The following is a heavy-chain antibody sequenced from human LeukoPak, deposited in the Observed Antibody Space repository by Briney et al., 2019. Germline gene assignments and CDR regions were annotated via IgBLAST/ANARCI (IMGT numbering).Heavy chain of an antibody. V-gene: IGHV3-30*18. D-gene: IGHD3-10*01. Sequence: PGGSLRLSCAASGFTFSNYGMHWVRQAPGKGLEWVAFISYDGSNKYYADSVKGRFTISRDNSKNTLYLQMNSLSAEDTAVYYCAKGYGSGSYSVDYWGQGTLVTVSS. J-gene: IGHJ4*02. CDR3: AKGYGSGSYSVDY. CDR1: GFTFSNYG. CDR2: ISYDGSNK.